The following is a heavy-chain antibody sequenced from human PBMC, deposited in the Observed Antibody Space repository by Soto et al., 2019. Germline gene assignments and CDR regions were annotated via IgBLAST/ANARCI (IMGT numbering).Heavy chain of an antibody. J-gene: IGHJ4*02. CDR1: GYTFTSYY. CDR3: ARGVTIFGVVLYYFDY. D-gene: IGHD3-3*01. CDR2: INPSGGST. Sequence: ASVKVSCKASGYTFTSYYMHWVRQAPGQGLEWMGIINPSGGSTSYAQKFQGRVTMTRDTSTSTVYMELSSLRSEDTAVYYCARGVTIFGVVLYYFDYWGPGTLATASS. V-gene: IGHV1-46*01.